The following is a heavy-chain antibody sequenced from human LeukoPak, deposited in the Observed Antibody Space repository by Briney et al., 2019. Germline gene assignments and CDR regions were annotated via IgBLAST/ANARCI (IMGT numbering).Heavy chain of an antibody. CDR1: GGTFSSYA. D-gene: IGHD1-1*01. Sequence: SVKVSCKASGGTFSSYAISWVRQAPGQGLEWMGGIIPIFGTANYAQKFQGRVTITADESTSTAYMELSSLRSEDTAVYYCARWVRGYDYGDYWGQGTLVTVSS. CDR2: IIPIFGTA. V-gene: IGHV1-69*13. J-gene: IGHJ4*02. CDR3: ARWVRGYDYGDY.